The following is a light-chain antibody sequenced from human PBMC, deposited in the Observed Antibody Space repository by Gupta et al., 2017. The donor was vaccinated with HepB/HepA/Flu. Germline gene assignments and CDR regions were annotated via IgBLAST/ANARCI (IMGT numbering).Light chain of an antibody. CDR3: QQYSTDSVT. V-gene: IGKV1-8*01. CDR2: SAS. CDR1: PSISKL. Sequence: ALRMTQSPSSFSASTGDRVTITCRASPSISKLLAWYQQKPGKAPNILVHSASTLERGVPSRFSGSGSGTEFTLTISSLQSEDFATYYCQQYSTDSVTFGGGTKVEIK. J-gene: IGKJ4*01.